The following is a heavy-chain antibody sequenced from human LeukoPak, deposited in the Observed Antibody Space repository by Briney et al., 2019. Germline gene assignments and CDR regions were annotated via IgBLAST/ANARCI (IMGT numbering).Heavy chain of an antibody. CDR3: ARYSGSYYYFDY. Sequence: GGSLRLSCAASVFTVSSNYMSWVRQAPGRGLEWVSVIYSGGSTYYADSVKGRFTISRDNSKNTLYLQMNSLRAEDTAVYYCARYSGSYYYFDYWGQGTLVTVSS. CDR1: VFTVSSNY. J-gene: IGHJ4*02. D-gene: IGHD1-26*01. V-gene: IGHV3-53*01. CDR2: IYSGGST.